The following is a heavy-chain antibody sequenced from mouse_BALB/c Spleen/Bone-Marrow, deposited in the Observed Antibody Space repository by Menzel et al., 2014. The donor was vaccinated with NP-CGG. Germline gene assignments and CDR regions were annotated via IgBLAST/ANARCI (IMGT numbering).Heavy chain of an antibody. D-gene: IGHD1-1*01. Sequence: EVKVEESGGGLVKPGGSLKLSCAASGFTFSSYAMSWVRQTPEKRLEWVASISSGGSTYYPDSVKGRFTISRDNVRNILYLQMSSLRSEDTAMYYSARGTDTFYYGSSYWYFDVWGAGTTVTVSS. J-gene: IGHJ1*01. V-gene: IGHV5-6-5*01. CDR3: ARGTDTFYYGSSYWYFDV. CDR2: ISSGGST. CDR1: GFTFSSYA.